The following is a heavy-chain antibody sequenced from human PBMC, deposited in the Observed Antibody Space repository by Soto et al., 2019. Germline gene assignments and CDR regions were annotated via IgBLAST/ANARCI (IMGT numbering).Heavy chain of an antibody. J-gene: IGHJ6*02. CDR2: ISYDGSNK. CDR3: AKDITIFGVVVRYYYGMDV. Sequence: GGSLRLSCSASGFTFSSYGMHWVRQAPGKGLEWVAVISYDGSNKYYADSVKGRFTISRDNSKNTLYLQMNSLRAEDTAVYYCAKDITIFGVVVRYYYGMDVWGQGTTVTVSS. V-gene: IGHV3-30*18. CDR1: GFTFSSYG. D-gene: IGHD3-3*01.